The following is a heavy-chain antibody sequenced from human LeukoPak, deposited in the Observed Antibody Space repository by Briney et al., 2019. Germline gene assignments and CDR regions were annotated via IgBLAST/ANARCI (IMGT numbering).Heavy chain of an antibody. J-gene: IGHJ4*02. CDR2: IYSGGST. D-gene: IGHD6-19*01. V-gene: IGHV3-53*05. Sequence: GGSLRLSCAASGFTVSSNYMSWVRQAPGKGLEWVSVIYSGGSTYYADSVKGRFTISRDNSKNTLYLQMNSLRSEDTAVYYCAREVPEGSGWYRGWGQGTLVTVSS. CDR1: GFTVSSNY. CDR3: AREVPEGSGWYRG.